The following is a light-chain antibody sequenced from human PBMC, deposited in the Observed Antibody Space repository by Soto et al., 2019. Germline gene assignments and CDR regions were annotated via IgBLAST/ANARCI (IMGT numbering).Light chain of an antibody. Sequence: EIVLTQSPGTLSLSPGERVTLSCRASQSVTRSFLAWYQQKPGQAPRLLIYGASSRATGIPDRFSGSGSGTDFTLTSSRLEPEEFAVYYGHQYGSSPQAFGPGTKVDIK. V-gene: IGKV3-20*01. CDR3: HQYGSSPQA. J-gene: IGKJ3*01. CDR2: GAS. CDR1: QSVTRSF.